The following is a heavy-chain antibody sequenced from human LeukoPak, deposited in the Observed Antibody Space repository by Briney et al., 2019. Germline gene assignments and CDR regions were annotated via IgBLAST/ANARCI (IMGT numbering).Heavy chain of an antibody. CDR1: GYTLTELS. CDR3: ATGGKVKFYDILTGYWGFDY. V-gene: IGHV1-24*01. J-gene: IGHJ4*02. CDR2: FDPEDGET. D-gene: IGHD3-9*01. Sequence: ASVKVSCKVSGYTLTELSMHWVRQAPGKGLEWMGGFDPEDGETIYAQKFQGRVTMTEDTSTDTAYMELSSLRSEDTAVYYCATGGKVKFYDILTGYWGFDYWGQGTLVTVSS.